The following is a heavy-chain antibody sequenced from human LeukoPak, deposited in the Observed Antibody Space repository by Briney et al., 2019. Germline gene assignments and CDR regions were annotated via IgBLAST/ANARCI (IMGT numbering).Heavy chain of an antibody. V-gene: IGHV3-30-3*01. CDR3: AREVGYSYAFDI. J-gene: IGHJ3*02. CDR1: GFTFSSYA. D-gene: IGHD5-18*01. Sequence: GGSLRLSCAASGFTFSSYAMHWVRQAPGKGLEWVAVISYDGSNKYYADSAKGRFTISRDNSKNTLYLQMNSLRAEDTAVYYCAREVGYSYAFDIWGQGTMVTVSS. CDR2: ISYDGSNK.